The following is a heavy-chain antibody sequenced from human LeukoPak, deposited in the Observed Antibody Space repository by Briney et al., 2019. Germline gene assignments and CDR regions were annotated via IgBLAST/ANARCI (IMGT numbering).Heavy chain of an antibody. CDR2: INHSGST. V-gene: IGHV4-34*01. CDR3: AGGGDGDIVVVPAARRAYFDY. Sequence: SETLSLTCAVYGGSFSGYYWSWIRQPPGKGLEWIGEINHSGSTNYNPSLKSRVTISVDTSKNQFSLKLSSVTAADTAVYYCAGGGDGDIVVVPAARRAYFDYWGQGTLVTVSS. CDR1: GGSFSGYY. D-gene: IGHD2-2*01. J-gene: IGHJ4*02.